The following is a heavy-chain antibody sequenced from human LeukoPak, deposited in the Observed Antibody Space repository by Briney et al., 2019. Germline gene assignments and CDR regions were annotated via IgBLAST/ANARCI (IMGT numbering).Heavy chain of an antibody. D-gene: IGHD3-10*01. CDR1: GYTFTNYG. Sequence: ASVKVSCKASGYTFTNYGISWVRQAPGQGLEWMGWINTYNGKTKYVENFQGRVTMTTDTSTSTAYMELRSLRSDDTAVYYCARDGTKLPWFGKVRVTRYYYYYMDVWGKGTTVTISS. CDR2: INTYNGKT. J-gene: IGHJ6*03. CDR3: ARDGTKLPWFGKVRVTRYYYYYMDV. V-gene: IGHV1-18*01.